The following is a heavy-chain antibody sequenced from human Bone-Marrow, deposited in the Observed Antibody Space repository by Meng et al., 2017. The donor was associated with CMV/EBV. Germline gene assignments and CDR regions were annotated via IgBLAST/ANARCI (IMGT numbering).Heavy chain of an antibody. J-gene: IGHJ4*02. CDR2: LFSGGTT. CDR1: GFIFDDHA. D-gene: IGHD2-15*01. Sequence: GGSLRLSCAASGFIFDDHAMHWVRQAPGKGLEWVSVLFSGGTTTYGDSVKGRFTISRDNSKNTLFLQMNSLRAEDTDVYYCVRWVVDVGGLDYWGQGGLVTVSS. CDR3: VRWVVDVGGLDY. V-gene: IGHV3-53*01.